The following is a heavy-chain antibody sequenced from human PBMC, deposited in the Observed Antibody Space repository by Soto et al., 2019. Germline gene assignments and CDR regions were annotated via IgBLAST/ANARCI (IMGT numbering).Heavy chain of an antibody. V-gene: IGHV3-23*01. D-gene: IGHD2-2*01. CDR3: AKDLRPYQLYAFDI. CDR2: INYGGGST. Sequence: EVQLLESGGGLVQPGGSLRLSCAASGFTFRTYTMSWVRQAPGKGLEWVSAINYGGGSTYYADSVQGRFTISRDNSKNTLYLQMNSLRAEDTAVYYCAKDLRPYQLYAFDIWGQGTMVTVSS. CDR1: GFTFRTYT. J-gene: IGHJ3*02.